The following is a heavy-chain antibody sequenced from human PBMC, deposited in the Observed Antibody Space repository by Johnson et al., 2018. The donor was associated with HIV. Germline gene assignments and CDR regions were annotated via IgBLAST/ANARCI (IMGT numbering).Heavy chain of an antibody. D-gene: IGHD2-15*01. CDR2: ISYDGNNK. V-gene: IGHV3-30*18. J-gene: IGHJ3*02. CDR3: AKDGGRLRTDAFDI. CDR1: GFTFSSYD. Sequence: QVQLVESGGGLVQPGGSLRLSCAASGFTFSSYDMHWVRQAPGKGLEWVAVISYDGNNKYYADSVKGRFTISRDNSKNTLYLQMNSLRAEDTAVYYCAKDGGRLRTDAFDIWGQGTMVTVSS.